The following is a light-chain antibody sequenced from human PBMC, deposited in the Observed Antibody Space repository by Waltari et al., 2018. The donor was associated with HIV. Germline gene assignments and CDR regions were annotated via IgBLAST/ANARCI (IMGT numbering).Light chain of an antibody. Sequence: SYELTQPPSVSVSPGQTASITCSGDKLGDNYACWYQQKPGQSPVLVIYQDSKRPSGIPERFSGSNSGNTATLTIRGTQAMYEADYYCQAWDSGTWVFGGGTKLTVL. J-gene: IGLJ3*02. CDR3: QAWDSGTWV. V-gene: IGLV3-1*01. CDR2: QDS. CDR1: KLGDNY.